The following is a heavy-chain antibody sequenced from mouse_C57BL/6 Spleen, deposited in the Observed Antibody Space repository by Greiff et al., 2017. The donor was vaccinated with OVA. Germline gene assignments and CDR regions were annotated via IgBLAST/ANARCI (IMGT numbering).Heavy chain of an antibody. Sequence: EVKLMESGGGLVKPGGSLKLSCAASGFTFSSYAMSWVRQTPEKRLEWVATISDGGSYTYYPDNGKGRFTISRDNAKNNLYLQMSHLKSEDTAMYYCARGGFAMDYWGQGTSVTVSS. V-gene: IGHV5-4*03. CDR1: GFTFSSYA. CDR2: ISDGGSYT. J-gene: IGHJ4*01. D-gene: IGHD3-1*01. CDR3: ARGGFAMDY.